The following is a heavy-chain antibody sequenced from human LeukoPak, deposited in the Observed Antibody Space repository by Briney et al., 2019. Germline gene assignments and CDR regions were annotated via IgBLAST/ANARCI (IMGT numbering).Heavy chain of an antibody. CDR1: GGTFTRYA. Sequence: SVKVSCKASGGTFTRYAMSWVGQARGQGRGWRGRMISILGKAKNAKKIQGRVTITTEESTRTTYMELRRLRSEDRAGYYCARDEGLYDSSGYSHFDYWGQGTLVSVSS. J-gene: IGHJ4*02. V-gene: IGHV1-69*05. D-gene: IGHD3-22*01. CDR2: MISILGKA. CDR3: ARDEGLYDSSGYSHFDY.